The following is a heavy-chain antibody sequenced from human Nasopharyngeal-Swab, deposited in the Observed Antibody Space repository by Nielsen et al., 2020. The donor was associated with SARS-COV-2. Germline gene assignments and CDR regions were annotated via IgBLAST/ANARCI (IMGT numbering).Heavy chain of an antibody. CDR1: GFTFNTYA. V-gene: IGHV3-23*01. CDR2: ISGSDYST. D-gene: IGHD3-10*01. Sequence: GESLKISCAASGFTFNTYAISWVRQAPGKGLEWVSVISGSDYSTKYADSVKGRFTISRDNSKNTVNLQMNSLRAEDTAVYYCARVGLVTMVRGALDYWGQGTLVTVSS. CDR3: ARVGLVTMVRGALDY. J-gene: IGHJ4*02.